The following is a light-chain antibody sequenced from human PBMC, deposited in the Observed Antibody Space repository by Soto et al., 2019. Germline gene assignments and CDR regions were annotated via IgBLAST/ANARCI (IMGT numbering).Light chain of an antibody. CDR3: SSYTTSSTRV. J-gene: IGLJ1*01. Sequence: QSVLTQPASVSGSPGQSIAISCTGSSSDAGIYNYVSWYQQHPGKVPKLIIYEVSNRPSGVSNRFSGSKSGNTASLTISGLQAEDDADYYCSSYTTSSTRVFGTGTKLTVL. CDR2: EVS. CDR1: SSDAGIYNY. V-gene: IGLV2-14*01.